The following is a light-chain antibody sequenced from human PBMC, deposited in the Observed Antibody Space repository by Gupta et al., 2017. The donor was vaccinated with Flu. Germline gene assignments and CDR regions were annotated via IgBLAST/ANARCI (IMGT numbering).Light chain of an antibody. CDR1: QSVSSY. CDR3: QQRGTWPPYT. CDR2: DAS. J-gene: IGKJ2*01. V-gene: IGKV3-11*01. Sequence: DIVLTHSPATLSLSPGERATFSCRASQSVSSYLAWYQQKPGQTPRLLIYDASNRATGIPARFSGSGSGTDFTLTISSLEPEDFAVYYCQQRGTWPPYTFGQGTKLEIK.